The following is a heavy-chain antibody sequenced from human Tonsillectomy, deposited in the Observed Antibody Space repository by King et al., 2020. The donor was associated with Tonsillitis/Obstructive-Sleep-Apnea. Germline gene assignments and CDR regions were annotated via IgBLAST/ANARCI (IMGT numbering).Heavy chain of an antibody. V-gene: IGHV1-46*01. CDR3: ARGGTGDLYYLEY. D-gene: IGHD7-27*01. CDR2: INPSGGST. CDR1: GYTFTSYY. Sequence: VQLVESGAEVKKPGASVKVSCKASGYTFTSYYMHWVRQAPGQGLEWMGIINPSGGSTRDAEKFQGRVTMTRDTSTSTVYMDLSSLRSEDTAMYYCARGGTGDLYYLEYWGQGTLVTVSS. J-gene: IGHJ4*02.